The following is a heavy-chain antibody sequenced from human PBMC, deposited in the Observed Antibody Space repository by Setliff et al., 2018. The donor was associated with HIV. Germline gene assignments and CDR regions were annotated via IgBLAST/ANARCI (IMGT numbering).Heavy chain of an antibody. CDR2: IIPIFGTA. V-gene: IGHV1-69*05. CDR1: GGTFSSDA. D-gene: IGHD6-13*01. J-gene: IGHJ6*02. Sequence: ASVKVSCKASGGTFSSDASRGVRQAPGQGLEWMGGIIPIFGTANYAQKFQGRVTITTDESTSTAYMELSSLRSDDTAVYYCASSWSRIRYYGMDVWGQGTTVTVSS. CDR3: ASSWSRIRYYGMDV.